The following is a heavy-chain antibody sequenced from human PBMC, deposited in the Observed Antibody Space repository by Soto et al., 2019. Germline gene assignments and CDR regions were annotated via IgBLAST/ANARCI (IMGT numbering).Heavy chain of an antibody. CDR1: GGSVSGGGYY. J-gene: IGHJ4*02. V-gene: IGHV4-31*03. CDR3: AGRLARSMFDY. Sequence: QVQLQESGPGLVKPSQTLSLTCSVSGGSVSGGGYYWSWIRQLPGKGLEWIGYIYHTGNAFYNPSLKSRVTILLDTSKSQFSLKLTSVTAADTAMYYCAGRLARSMFDYWGQGTLVTVSS. CDR2: IYHTGNA.